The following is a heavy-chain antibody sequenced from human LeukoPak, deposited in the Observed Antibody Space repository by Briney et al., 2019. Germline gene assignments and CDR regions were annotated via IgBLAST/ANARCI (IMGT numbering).Heavy chain of an antibody. V-gene: IGHV1-2*02. CDR2: INPNSVGT. J-gene: IGHJ4*02. CDR3: ARVQYYDILTGYYY. Sequence: ASVKVSCKASGYTFTGYYMHWVRQAPGQGLEWIGWINPNSVGTNSAQKFQGRVTVTRDTSISTAYMELSRLRSDDTAVYYCARVQYYDILTGYYYWGQGTLVTVSS. CDR1: GYTFTGYY. D-gene: IGHD3-9*01.